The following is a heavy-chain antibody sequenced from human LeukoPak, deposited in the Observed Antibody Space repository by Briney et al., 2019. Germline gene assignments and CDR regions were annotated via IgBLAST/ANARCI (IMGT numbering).Heavy chain of an antibody. J-gene: IGHJ4*02. CDR1: GGAFSGDY. CDR2: INHSGST. CDR3: ARYAKQLPLDY. D-gene: IGHD5-18*01. V-gene: IGHV4-34*01. Sequence: SSESLSLSCAVNGGAFSGDYWSWIRQPPGKGLEWIGEINHSGSTNYNPSLKSRVTISVDTSKNQFSLKLSSVTAADTAVYYCARYAKQLPLDYWGQGTLVTVSS.